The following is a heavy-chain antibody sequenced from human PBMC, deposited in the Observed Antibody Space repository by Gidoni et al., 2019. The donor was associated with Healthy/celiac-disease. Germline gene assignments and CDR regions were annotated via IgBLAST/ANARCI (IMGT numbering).Heavy chain of an antibody. J-gene: IGHJ4*02. D-gene: IGHD3-10*01. V-gene: IGHV3-30*18. Sequence: GFTFSSYGMHWVRQAPGKGLEWVAVISYDGSNKYYADSVKGRFTISRDNSKNTLYLQMNSLRAEDTAVYYCAKARLILLWFSEIDYWVQGTLVTVSS. CDR2: ISYDGSNK. CDR3: AKARLILLWFSEIDY. CDR1: GFTFSSYG.